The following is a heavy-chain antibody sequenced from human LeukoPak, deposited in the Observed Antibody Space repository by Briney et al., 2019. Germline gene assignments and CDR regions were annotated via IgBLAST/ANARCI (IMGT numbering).Heavy chain of an antibody. Sequence: GGSLRLSCSASGFTFSSYAMHWVRQAPGKGLEYVSAISSNGGSTYYADSVKGRFTISRDNSKNTLYLQMSSLRAEDTAVYYCARAPTSAGRVGYGMDVWGKGTTVTVSS. CDR1: GFTFSSYA. CDR3: ARAPTSAGRVGYGMDV. CDR2: ISSNGGST. V-gene: IGHV3-64D*06. D-gene: IGHD2-15*01. J-gene: IGHJ6*04.